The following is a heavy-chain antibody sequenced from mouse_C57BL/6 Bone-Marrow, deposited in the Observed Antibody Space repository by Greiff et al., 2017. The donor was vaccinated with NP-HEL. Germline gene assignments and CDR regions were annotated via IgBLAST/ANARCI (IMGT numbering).Heavy chain of an antibody. D-gene: IGHD2-3*01. CDR1: GFTFSSYA. J-gene: IGHJ4*01. Sequence: EVHLVESGGGLVKPGGSLKLSCAASGFTFSSYALSWVRQTPEKRLEWVATISDGGSYTYYPDNVTGRFTISRDNAKNNLYLHMSHLKSEDTAMYYCARDGAIYDGFLYAMDYWGQGTSVTVSS. V-gene: IGHV5-4*01. CDR2: ISDGGSYT. CDR3: ARDGAIYDGFLYAMDY.